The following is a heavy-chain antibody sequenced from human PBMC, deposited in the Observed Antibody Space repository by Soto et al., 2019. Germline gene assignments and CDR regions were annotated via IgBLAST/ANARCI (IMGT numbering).Heavy chain of an antibody. CDR3: AGNGMERRWFGELAPRGRGMDV. CDR2: IYPGDSDT. CDR1: GYSFTSYW. Sequence: GESLKISCKGSGYSFTSYWIGWVRQMPGKGLEWMGIIYPGDSDTRYSPSFQGQVTISADKSISTAYLQWSSLKASDTAMEYCAGNGMERRWFGELAPRGRGMDVWGQGTTVTVSS. D-gene: IGHD3-10*01. V-gene: IGHV5-51*01. J-gene: IGHJ6*02.